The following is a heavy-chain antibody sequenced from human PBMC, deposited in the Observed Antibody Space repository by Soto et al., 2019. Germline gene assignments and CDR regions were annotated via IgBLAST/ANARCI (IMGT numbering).Heavy chain of an antibody. D-gene: IGHD5-12*01. CDR1: GGTLSSYA. CDR3: ARKVAQPYYYYYGMDV. V-gene: IGHV1-69*13. Sequence: GASVKVSCKASGGTLSSYAISWVRQAPGQGLEWMGGIIPIFGTANYAQKFQGRVTITADESTSTAYMELSSLRSEDTAVYYCARKVAQPYYYYYGMDVWGQGTTVTSP. J-gene: IGHJ6*02. CDR2: IIPIFGTA.